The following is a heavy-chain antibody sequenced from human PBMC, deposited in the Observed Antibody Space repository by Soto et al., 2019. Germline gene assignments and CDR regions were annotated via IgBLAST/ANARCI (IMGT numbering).Heavy chain of an antibody. J-gene: IGHJ4*02. Sequence: PXGSLILYCSAAGFTVSSNYMSWVRQAPGKGLEWVSVIYSGGSTYYADSVKGRFTISRDNSKNTLYLQMNSLRAEDTAMYYCARDRYSSYWGQGSLVTVSS. V-gene: IGHV3-53*01. CDR3: ARDRYSSY. CDR2: IYSGGST. CDR1: GFTVSSNY. D-gene: IGHD3-16*02.